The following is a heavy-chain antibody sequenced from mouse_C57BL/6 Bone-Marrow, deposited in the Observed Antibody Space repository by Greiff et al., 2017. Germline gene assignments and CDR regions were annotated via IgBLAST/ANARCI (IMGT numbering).Heavy chain of an antibody. V-gene: IGHV1-69*01. CDR3: AREGGPGYYFDY. CDR2: IDPSDSYT. CDR1: GYTFTSYW. D-gene: IGHD3-3*01. Sequence: VQLQQPGAELVMPGASVKLSCKASGYTFTSYWMHWVKQRPGQGLEWIGEIDPSDSYTNYNQKFKGKSTLTVDKSSSTAYMQLSSLTSEDSAVYYCAREGGPGYYFDYWGQGTTLTVSS. J-gene: IGHJ2*01.